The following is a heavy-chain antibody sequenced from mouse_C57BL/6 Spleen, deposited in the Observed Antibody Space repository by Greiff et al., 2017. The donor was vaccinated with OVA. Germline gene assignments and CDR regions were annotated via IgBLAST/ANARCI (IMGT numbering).Heavy chain of an antibody. CDR1: GYTFTSYG. CDR3: ARDYGSSHYFDY. V-gene: IGHV1-81*01. D-gene: IGHD1-1*01. J-gene: IGHJ2*01. Sequence: QVQLQQSGAELARPGASVKLSCKASGYTFTSYGISWVKQRTGQGLEWIGEIYPRSGNTYYNEKFKGKATLTADKSSSTAYMELRSLTSEESAVYFCARDYGSSHYFDYWGQGTTLTVSS. CDR2: IYPRSGNT.